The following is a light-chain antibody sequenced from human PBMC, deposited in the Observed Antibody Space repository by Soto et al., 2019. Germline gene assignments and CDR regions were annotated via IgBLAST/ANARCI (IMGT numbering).Light chain of an antibody. CDR3: QQYGRSPFT. Sequence: EIVLTQSPATLSLSPGERATLSCRASQSVSSYLAWYQQKPGQAPRLFIYDASTRATGIPARFSGSGSGTDFTLTISRLEPEDFAVYYCQQYGRSPFTFGPGTKVDIK. CDR1: QSVSSY. V-gene: IGKV3-20*01. J-gene: IGKJ3*01. CDR2: DAS.